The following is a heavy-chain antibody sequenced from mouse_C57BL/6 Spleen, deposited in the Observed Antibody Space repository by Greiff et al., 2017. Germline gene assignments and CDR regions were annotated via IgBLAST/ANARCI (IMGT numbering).Heavy chain of an antibody. Sequence: EVKLVESGGGLVQPGGSLSLSCAASGFTFTDYYMSWVRQPPGKALEWLGFIRNKANGYTTEYSASVKGRFTISRYNSQSILYLQMNALRAEDSATYYCARRSNFYAMDYWGQGTSVTVSS. V-gene: IGHV7-3*01. CDR1: GFTFTDYY. D-gene: IGHD2-5*01. CDR2: IRNKANGYTT. J-gene: IGHJ4*01. CDR3: ARRSNFYAMDY.